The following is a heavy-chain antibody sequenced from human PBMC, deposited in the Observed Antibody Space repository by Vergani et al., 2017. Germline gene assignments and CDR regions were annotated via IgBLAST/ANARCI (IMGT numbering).Heavy chain of an antibody. CDR2: INHSGST. CDR3: ARNHQGQSYYYGSGSLNWFDP. Sequence: QVQLQQWGAGLLKPSETLSLTCAVYGGSFSGYYWSWIRQPPGKGLEWIGEINHSGSTNYNPSLKSRVTISVDTSKNQFSLKLSSVTAADTAVYYCARNHQGQSYYYGSGSLNWFDPWGQGTLVTVSS. V-gene: IGHV4-34*01. J-gene: IGHJ5*02. CDR1: GGSFSGYY. D-gene: IGHD3-10*01.